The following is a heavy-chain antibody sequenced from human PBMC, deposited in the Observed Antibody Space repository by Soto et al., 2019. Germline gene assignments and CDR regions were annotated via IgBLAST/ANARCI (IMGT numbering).Heavy chain of an antibody. V-gene: IGHV3-21*01. CDR3: ARDFYGSGSYSPNWFDP. CDR1: GFSFSTST. J-gene: IGHJ5*02. CDR2: ISGSSSYI. Sequence: GGSLRLSCAASGFSFSTSTMNWVRQAPGKVLEWVSAISGSSSYIYYADSVKGRFTISRDNAKNSLYLQMNSLRAEDTAVYYCARDFYGSGSYSPNWFDPWGQGTLVTVSS. D-gene: IGHD3-10*01.